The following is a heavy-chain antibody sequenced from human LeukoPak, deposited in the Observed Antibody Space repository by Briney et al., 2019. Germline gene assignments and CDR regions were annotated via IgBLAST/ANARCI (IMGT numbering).Heavy chain of an antibody. CDR1: GFTFSSYS. V-gene: IGHV3-21*01. D-gene: IGHD2-2*01. CDR2: ISSTSSYI. CDR3: ARPYCSSASCYGVDV. Sequence: GGSLRLSCAASGFTFSSYSMNWVRQAPGKGLDWVSSISSTSSYIYYADSVKGRFTISRDNAKNSLFLQMNSLRAEDTAVYYCARPYCSSASCYGVDVWGKGTTVTVSS. J-gene: IGHJ6*04.